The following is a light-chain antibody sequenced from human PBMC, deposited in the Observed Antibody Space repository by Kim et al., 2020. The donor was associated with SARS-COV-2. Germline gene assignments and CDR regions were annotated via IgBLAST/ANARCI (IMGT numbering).Light chain of an antibody. CDR2: GAS. V-gene: IGKV3-20*01. J-gene: IGKJ2*01. Sequence: IVLTQSPDTLSLSPGERATLSCRASQTFTSPQVAWYQQKPGQPPRLLIYGASRRAAGIPDRFTGGGSGTDFTLTITRVEPEDFAVYYCHQYLSSLYTFGQGTKLEI. CDR1: QTFTSPQ. CDR3: HQYLSSLYT.